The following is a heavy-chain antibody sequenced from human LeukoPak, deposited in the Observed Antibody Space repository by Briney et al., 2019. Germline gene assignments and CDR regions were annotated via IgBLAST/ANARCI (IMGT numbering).Heavy chain of an antibody. Sequence: GGSLRLSCAASGFTFSSYAMSWVRQAPGKGLEWVSAISGSGGSTYYADSAKGRFTISRDNSKNTLYLQMNSLRAEDTAVYYCAKALENWGPYYYYGMDVWGQGTTVTVSS. CDR1: GFTFSSYA. CDR2: ISGSGGST. J-gene: IGHJ6*02. CDR3: AKALENWGPYYYYGMDV. D-gene: IGHD7-27*01. V-gene: IGHV3-23*01.